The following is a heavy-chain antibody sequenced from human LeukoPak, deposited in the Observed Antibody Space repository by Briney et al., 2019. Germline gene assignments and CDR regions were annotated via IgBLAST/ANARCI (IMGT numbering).Heavy chain of an antibody. CDR2: IYSGGST. D-gene: IGHD5-18*01. CDR3: ARGGYSHPLDYCMDV. V-gene: IGHV3-53*01. CDR1: GFTVSSNY. Sequence: PGGSLRLSCAASGFTVSSNYMSWVRQAPGKGLEWVSVIYSGGSTYYADSVKGRFTISRDNSKNTLYLQMNSLRAEDTAVYYCARGGYSHPLDYCMDVWGKGTTVTVSS. J-gene: IGHJ6*03.